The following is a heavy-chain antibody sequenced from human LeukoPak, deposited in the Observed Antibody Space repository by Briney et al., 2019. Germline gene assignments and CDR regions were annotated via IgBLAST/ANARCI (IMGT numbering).Heavy chain of an antibody. CDR1: GYTFTSYD. CDR2: MNPNSGNT. D-gene: IGHD5-18*01. J-gene: IGHJ6*02. V-gene: IGHV1-8*01. CDR3: ARASGYSYGYMGNYYSGMDV. Sequence: ASVKVSCKASGYTFTSYDINRVRQATGQGLEWMGWMNPNSGNTGYAQKFQGRVTMTRNTSISTAYMELSSLRSEDTAVYYCARASGYSYGYMGNYYSGMDVWGQGTTVTVSS.